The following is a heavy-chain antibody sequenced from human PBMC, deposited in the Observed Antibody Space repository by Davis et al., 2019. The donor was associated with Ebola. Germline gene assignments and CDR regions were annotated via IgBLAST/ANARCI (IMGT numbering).Heavy chain of an antibody. CDR2: VYKSGST. CDR3: ARSGFLDS. D-gene: IGHD3-3*01. Sequence: PSETLSLTCTVSGGSLNSGSYYWNWIRQPTGKGLEWICYVYKSGSTRYNPSLKRRVTVAIDTSKNQFYLKLSSVTAADTAVYYCARSGFLDSWGPGSLVTVSS. CDR1: GGSLNSGSYY. J-gene: IGHJ4*02. V-gene: IGHV4-61*01.